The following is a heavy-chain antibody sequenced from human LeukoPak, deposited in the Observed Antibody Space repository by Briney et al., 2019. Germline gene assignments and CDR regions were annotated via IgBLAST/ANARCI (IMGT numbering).Heavy chain of an antibody. CDR1: GFTFSSYA. CDR2: ISGSGGST. Sequence: GGSLRLSCAASGFTFSSYAMSWVCQAPGKGLEWVSAISGSGGSTYYADSVKGRFTISRDNSKNTLYLQMNSLRAEDTAVYYCAKVYGSGSYYFFFDYWGQGTLVTVSS. D-gene: IGHD3-10*01. V-gene: IGHV3-23*01. J-gene: IGHJ4*02. CDR3: AKVYGSGSYYFFFDY.